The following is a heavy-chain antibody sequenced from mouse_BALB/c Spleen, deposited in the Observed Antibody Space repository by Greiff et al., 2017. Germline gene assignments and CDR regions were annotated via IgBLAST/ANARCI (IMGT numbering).Heavy chain of an antibody. CDR3: AGGSMAYDGYYCAY. D-gene: IGHD2-3*01. Sequence: QVQLQQPGAELVKPGASVKLSCKASGYTFTSYWMHWVKQRPGQGLEWIGEINPSNGRTNYNEKFKSKATLTVDKSSSTAYMQLSSLTSEDSAVYYCAGGSMAYDGYYCAYWGQGTLVTVSA. V-gene: IGHV1S81*02. J-gene: IGHJ3*01. CDR1: GYTFTSYW. CDR2: INPSNGRT.